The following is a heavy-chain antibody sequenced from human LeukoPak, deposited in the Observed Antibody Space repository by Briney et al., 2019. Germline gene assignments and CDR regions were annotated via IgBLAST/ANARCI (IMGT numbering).Heavy chain of an antibody. CDR3: AKDRGSGSYFEASIWFDP. CDR2: ISGSGGST. Sequence: GGSLRLSCAASGFTFSSYAMSWVRQAPGKGLEWVSAISGSGGSTYYADSVKGRFTISRDNSKNTLYLQMNSLRGEDTAVYYCAKDRGSGSYFEASIWFDPWGQGTLVTVSS. D-gene: IGHD1-26*01. CDR1: GFTFSSYA. J-gene: IGHJ5*02. V-gene: IGHV3-23*01.